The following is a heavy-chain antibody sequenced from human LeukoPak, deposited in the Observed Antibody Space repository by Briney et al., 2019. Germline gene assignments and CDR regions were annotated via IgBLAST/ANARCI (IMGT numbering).Heavy chain of an antibody. Sequence: ASXKVSCKASGYTFTSYDINWVRQATGQGLEWMGWMNPNSGNTGYAQKFQGRVTMTRNTSISTAYMELSSLRSEDTAVYYCARDFQSRVDDAFDIWGQGTMVTVSS. CDR3: ARDFQSRVDDAFDI. V-gene: IGHV1-8*01. CDR2: MNPNSGNT. D-gene: IGHD2/OR15-2a*01. CDR1: GYTFTSYD. J-gene: IGHJ3*02.